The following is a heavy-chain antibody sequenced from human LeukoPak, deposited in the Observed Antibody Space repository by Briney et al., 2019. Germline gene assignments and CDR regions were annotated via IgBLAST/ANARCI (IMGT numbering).Heavy chain of an antibody. J-gene: IGHJ4*02. Sequence: GGSLRLSCATSAFIFNNAWMSWVRQAPGKGLEWVSYISSSSSTIYYADSVKGRFTISRDNAKNSLYLQMNSLRAEDTAVYYCARDVVAGTSDYWGQGTLVTVSS. V-gene: IGHV3-48*04. CDR1: AFIFNNAW. D-gene: IGHD6-19*01. CDR3: ARDVVAGTSDY. CDR2: ISSSSSTI.